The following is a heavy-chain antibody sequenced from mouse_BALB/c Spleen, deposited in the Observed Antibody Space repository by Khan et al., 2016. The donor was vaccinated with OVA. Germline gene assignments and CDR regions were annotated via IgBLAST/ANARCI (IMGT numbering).Heavy chain of an antibody. CDR1: GFTFSTYG. V-gene: IGHV5-6*01. Sequence: EVQGVESGGDLVKPGGSLKLSCAASGFTFSTYGMSWVRQTPYRRLEWVATVSTGGSYTYYPDSVKGRFTISRDNAKNTLYLQMNSLKSDDTAIFYCTRLAYYYDSEGFAYWGQGTLVTVSA. J-gene: IGHJ3*01. CDR3: TRLAYYYDSEGFAY. D-gene: IGHD1-1*01. CDR2: VSTGGSYT.